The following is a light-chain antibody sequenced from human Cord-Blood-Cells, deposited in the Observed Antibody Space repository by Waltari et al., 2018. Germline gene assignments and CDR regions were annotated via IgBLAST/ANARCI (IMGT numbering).Light chain of an antibody. V-gene: IGLV2-23*02. CDR1: SSDVGSYNL. CDR3: CSYAGSSTFVV. CDR2: EVS. Sequence: QSALTQPASVSGSPGQSITISCTGTSSDVGSYNLVSWYQQHPGKAPKLMIYEVSKRPSGVSNRSSGSKSGNTASLTISGLQAEDEADYDCCSYAGSSTFVVFGGGTKLTVL. J-gene: IGLJ2*01.